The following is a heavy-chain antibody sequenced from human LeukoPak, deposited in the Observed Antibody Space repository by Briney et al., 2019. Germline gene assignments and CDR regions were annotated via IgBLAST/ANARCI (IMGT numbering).Heavy chain of an antibody. Sequence: PGGSLRLSCAASGFTFSDYAMHWVRQAPGKGLEWVAVISYDGSNKFYADSVKDRFTISRDNSKNTLYMQTNSLRAADTAVYYCARGNSGSHFDYWGQGTLVTVSS. D-gene: IGHD1-26*01. V-gene: IGHV3-30-3*01. CDR3: ARGNSGSHFDY. CDR2: ISYDGSNK. CDR1: GFTFSDYA. J-gene: IGHJ4*02.